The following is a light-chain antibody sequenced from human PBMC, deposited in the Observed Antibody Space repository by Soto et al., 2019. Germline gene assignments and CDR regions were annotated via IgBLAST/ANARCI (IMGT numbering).Light chain of an antibody. J-gene: IGKJ4*01. V-gene: IGKV1-5*01. CDR3: LQYDTYPLT. CDR2: RAS. Sequence: DMQMSPSPSTVSECEGERVAVTCRASQSIRSWLAWYQQTPGKAPKLLIFRASNLETGVPSRFSGSGSGTDFTFTISSLQPDDIATYFCLQYDTYPLTFGGGTKVDIK. CDR1: QSIRSW.